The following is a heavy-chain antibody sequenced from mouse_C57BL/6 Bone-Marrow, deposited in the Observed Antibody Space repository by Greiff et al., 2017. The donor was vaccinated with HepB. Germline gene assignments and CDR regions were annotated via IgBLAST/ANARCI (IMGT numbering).Heavy chain of an antibody. D-gene: IGHD3-2*01. CDR3: TRDDSYFDY. Sequence: DVQLQESGGGLVQPGGSMKLSCVASGFTFSNYWMNWVRQSPEKGLEWVAQIRLKSDNYATHYAESVKGRFTISRDDSKSSVYLQMNNLRAEDTGIYYCTRDDSYFDYWGQGTTLTVSS. J-gene: IGHJ2*01. CDR1: GFTFSNYW. CDR2: IRLKSDNYAT. V-gene: IGHV6-3*01.